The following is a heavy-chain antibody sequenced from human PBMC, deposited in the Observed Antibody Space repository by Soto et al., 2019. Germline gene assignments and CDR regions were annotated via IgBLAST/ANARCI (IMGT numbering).Heavy chain of an antibody. D-gene: IGHD6-19*01. J-gene: IGHJ6*02. V-gene: IGHV4-39*01. CDR1: GGSISSSSYY. CDR3: AGITGLLQRKGSSGWPGPTYGMDV. CDR2: IYYSGST. Sequence: SETLSLTCTVSGGSISSSSYYWGWIRQPPGKGLEWIGSIYYSGSTYYNPSLKSRVTISVDTSKNQFSLKLSSVTAADTAVYYCAGITGLLQRKGSSGWPGPTYGMDVWGQGTTVTVS.